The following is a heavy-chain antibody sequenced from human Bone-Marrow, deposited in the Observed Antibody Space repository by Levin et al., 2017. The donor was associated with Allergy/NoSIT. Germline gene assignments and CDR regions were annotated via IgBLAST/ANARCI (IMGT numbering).Heavy chain of an antibody. CDR2: ISYDVSNK. V-gene: IGHV3-30*03. CDR1: GFTFRSYG. Sequence: PGESLKISCAASGFTFRSYGMHWVRQAPGKGLEWVAVISYDVSNKYYADSVKGRFTISRDNSKNMVYLQMNSLRAEDTAVYYCAGSVDYWGQGTLVTVSS. D-gene: IGHD3-10*01. CDR3: AGSVDY. J-gene: IGHJ4*02.